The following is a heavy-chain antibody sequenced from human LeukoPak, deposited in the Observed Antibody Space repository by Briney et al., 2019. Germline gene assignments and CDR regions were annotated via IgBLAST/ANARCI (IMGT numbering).Heavy chain of an antibody. V-gene: IGHV1-18*01. D-gene: IGHD3-22*01. Sequence: ASVKVSCKASGYSFTSYGISWVRQAPGQGLEWMGWISGNNGNTNYAQKFQGRVTMTTETSTSTAYMELRSLRSDDTAIYYCARNYDSSKDGNDYWGQGTLVTVSS. J-gene: IGHJ4*02. CDR2: ISGNNGNT. CDR1: GYSFTSYG. CDR3: ARNYDSSKDGNDY.